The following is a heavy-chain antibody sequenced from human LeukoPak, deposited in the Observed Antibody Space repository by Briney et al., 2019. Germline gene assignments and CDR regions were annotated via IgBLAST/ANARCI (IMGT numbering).Heavy chain of an antibody. J-gene: IGHJ4*02. CDR1: GFTFSSYA. Sequence: GGSLRLSCAASGFTFSSYAMHWVRQAPGKGLEWVAVIWYDGNIQYYADSVKGRFTISRDNFRNTLYLQMNSLRAEDTAVYYCARDMIRGVVVSQYWGQGTLVSVSS. D-gene: IGHD3-10*01. CDR3: ARDMIRGVVVSQY. CDR2: IWYDGNIQ. V-gene: IGHV3-33*08.